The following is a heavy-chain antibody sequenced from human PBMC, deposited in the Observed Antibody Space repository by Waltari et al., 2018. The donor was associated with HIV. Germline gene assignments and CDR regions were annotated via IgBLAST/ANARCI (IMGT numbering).Heavy chain of an antibody. CDR1: GGTFSSYA. Sequence: QVQLVQSGAEVKKPGSSVKVSCQASGGTFSSYAISWVRQAPGQGLEWMGGIIPIFGTANYAQKFQGRVTITADESTSTAYMELSSLRSEDTAVYYCARDMGAAMVTSYYYYMDVWGKGTTVTVSS. CDR2: IIPIFGTA. J-gene: IGHJ6*03. CDR3: ARDMGAAMVTSYYYYMDV. D-gene: IGHD5-18*01. V-gene: IGHV1-69*01.